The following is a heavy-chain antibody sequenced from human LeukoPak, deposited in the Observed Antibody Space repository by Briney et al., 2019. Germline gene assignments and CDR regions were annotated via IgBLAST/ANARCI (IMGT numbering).Heavy chain of an antibody. CDR1: GFTFSSYS. CDR2: ISSSSSYI. CDR3: AKPGTTNWFDP. J-gene: IGHJ5*02. D-gene: IGHD1-1*01. V-gene: IGHV3-21*01. Sequence: GGSLRLSCAASGFTFSSYSMNWVRQAPGKGLEWVSSISSSSSYIYYADSVKGRFTISRDNAKNSLYLQMNSLRAEDTAVYYCAKPGTTNWFDPWGQGTLVTVSS.